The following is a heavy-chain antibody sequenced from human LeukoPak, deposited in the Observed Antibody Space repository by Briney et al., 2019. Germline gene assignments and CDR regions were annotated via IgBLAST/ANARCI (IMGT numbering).Heavy chain of an antibody. CDR3: ARIHPPRYCSGGSCYSYYYYYMDV. CDR2: IYYSGST. Sequence: PSETLSLTCTVSGGSISSYYWSWIRQPTGKGLEWIGYIYYSGSTNYNPSLKSRVTISVDTSKNQFSLKLSSVTAADTAVYYCARIHPPRYCSGGSCYSYYYYYMDVWGKGTTVTVSS. J-gene: IGHJ6*03. CDR1: GGSISSYY. V-gene: IGHV4-59*08. D-gene: IGHD2-15*01.